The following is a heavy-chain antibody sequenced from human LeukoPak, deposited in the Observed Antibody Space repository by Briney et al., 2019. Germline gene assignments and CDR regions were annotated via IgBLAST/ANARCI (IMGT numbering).Heavy chain of an antibody. V-gene: IGHV3-11*01. CDR3: ARDRLVRGVIIKGTYYFDY. D-gene: IGHD3-10*01. CDR1: GFTFSDYY. Sequence: GGSLRLSCAASGFTFSDYYMSWLRQAPGKGLEWVSYISSSGSTIYYADSVKGRFTISRDNAKNSLYLQMNSLGAEDTAVYYCARDRLVRGVIIKGTYYFDYWGQGTLVTVSS. CDR2: ISSSGSTI. J-gene: IGHJ4*02.